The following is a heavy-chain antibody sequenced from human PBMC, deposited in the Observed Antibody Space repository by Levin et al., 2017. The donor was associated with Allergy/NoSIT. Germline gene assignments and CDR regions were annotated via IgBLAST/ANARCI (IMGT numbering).Heavy chain of an antibody. D-gene: IGHD3-16*01. CDR1: GYTFTSYA. CDR3: ARVFGVSPGGYYYYGMDG. J-gene: IGHJ6*02. V-gene: IGHV1-3*01. CDR2: INAGNGNT. Sequence: ASVKVSCKASGYTFTSYAMHWVRQAPGQRLEWMGWINAGNGNTKYSQKFQGRVTITRDTSASTAYMELSSLRSEDTAVYYCARVFGVSPGGYYYYGMDGWGQGTTVTVSS.